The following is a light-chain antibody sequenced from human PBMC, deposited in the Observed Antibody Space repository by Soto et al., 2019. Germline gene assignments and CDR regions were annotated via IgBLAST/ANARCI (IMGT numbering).Light chain of an antibody. V-gene: IGLV2-14*01. J-gene: IGLJ1*01. CDR1: SSDVGGYNY. Sequence: QSALTQPASVSGSPGQSITISCTGNSSDVGGYNYVSWFQQYPGKAPKLMIYDVSTRPSGVSNRFSGSKSGNTASLTISGLQAEDEADYYCSSYTTTDTYVFGTGTKLTVL. CDR3: SSYTTTDTYV. CDR2: DVS.